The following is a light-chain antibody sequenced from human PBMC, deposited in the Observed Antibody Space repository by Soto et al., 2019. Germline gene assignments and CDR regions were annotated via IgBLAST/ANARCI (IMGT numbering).Light chain of an antibody. Sequence: DIQMTQSPSSVSASVGDRVTITCRASQDISSWLDWYQQTPGKAPKLLIYAASSLQSGVPSRFSGSGSGRDFNLTINSLQPEDLATYFCQQANSFPRTFGQGTKVEMK. CDR2: AAS. CDR1: QDISSW. CDR3: QQANSFPRT. J-gene: IGKJ2*01. V-gene: IGKV1-12*01.